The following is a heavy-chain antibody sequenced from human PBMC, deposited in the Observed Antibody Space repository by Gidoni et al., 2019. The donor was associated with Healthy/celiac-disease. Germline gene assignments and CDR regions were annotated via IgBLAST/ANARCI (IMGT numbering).Heavy chain of an antibody. Sequence: EVQLLASGGGLVQPGGSLRLSCAASGFLFRRHAMSWVRQAPGKGREGVSAISGSGGSTYYADSVKGRFTISRDNSKNTLYLQMNSLRAEDTAVYYCAKAFEYSSSSGYFDYWGQGTLVTVSS. V-gene: IGHV3-23*01. CDR3: AKAFEYSSSSGYFDY. CDR2: ISGSGGST. CDR1: GFLFRRHA. D-gene: IGHD6-6*01. J-gene: IGHJ4*02.